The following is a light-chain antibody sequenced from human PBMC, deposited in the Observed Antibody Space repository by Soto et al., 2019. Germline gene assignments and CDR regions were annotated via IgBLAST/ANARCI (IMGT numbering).Light chain of an antibody. J-gene: IGKJ4*01. V-gene: IGKV4-1*01. Sequence: IVMTQSPDSLAVSLGERATINCKSSQSVLYSSNNKDYLAWYQQKPGQPPTLLIYWAATRESGVPDRFSGSGSGTDFTLTISSLQAEDVAVYYCQQYYSTPPTFGGGTKVDIK. CDR2: WAA. CDR3: QQYYSTPPT. CDR1: QSVLYSSNNKDY.